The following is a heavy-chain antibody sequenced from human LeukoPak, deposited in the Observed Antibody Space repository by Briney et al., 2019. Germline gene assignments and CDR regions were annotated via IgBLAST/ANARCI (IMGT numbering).Heavy chain of an antibody. D-gene: IGHD4-17*01. CDR1: GFTFSSYW. J-gene: IGHJ4*02. CDR2: IKEDGSEE. Sequence: GGSLRLSCAASGFTFSSYWMTWGRQAPGKGLEWWANIKEDGSEEYNVDCGKGRFTISRDNAKNSLHLQMNSLRAEDTAVYYCAKMHGDYGDYWGQRPLVTVSS. CDR3: AKMHGDYGDY. V-gene: IGHV3-7*01.